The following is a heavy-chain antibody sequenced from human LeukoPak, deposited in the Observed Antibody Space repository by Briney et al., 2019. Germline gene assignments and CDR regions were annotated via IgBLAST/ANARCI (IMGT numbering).Heavy chain of an antibody. CDR1: GGSISSYY. V-gene: IGHV4-4*07. D-gene: IGHD1-26*01. CDR3: ARDRDYYNPFDY. Sequence: PSETLSLTCTASGGSISSYYWSWIRQPAGKGLEWIGRIYTSGSTNYNPSLKSRVTISVDKSKNQFSLKLSSVTAADTAVYYCARDRDYYNPFDYWGQGTLVTVSS. CDR2: IYTSGST. J-gene: IGHJ4*02.